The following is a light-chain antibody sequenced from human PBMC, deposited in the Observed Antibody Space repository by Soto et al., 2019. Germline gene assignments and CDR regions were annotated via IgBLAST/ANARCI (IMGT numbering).Light chain of an antibody. CDR2: GVY. V-gene: IGKV3-20*01. Sequence: IVLTQSPGTLSLSPGERATLSCRASQTGSNSYLAWYQHKSGQAPRLLIYGVYTRASGIPDRFSGSGSGTEFTLTITRLEPDDSEVYFCQHYGYSQWTFGQGTNVDIK. CDR3: QHYGYSQWT. J-gene: IGKJ1*01. CDR1: QTGSNSY.